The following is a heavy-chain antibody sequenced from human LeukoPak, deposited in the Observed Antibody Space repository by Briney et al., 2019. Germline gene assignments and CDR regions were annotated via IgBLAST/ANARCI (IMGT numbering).Heavy chain of an antibody. CDR2: ISWNSRSI. V-gene: IGHV3-9*01. D-gene: IGHD3-10*01. J-gene: IGHJ4*02. Sequence: GGSLRLSCAASGFTFGNAWMSWVRQAPGKGLEWVSGISWNSRSIAYADSVKGRFTISRDNAKNSLYLQMNSLRAEDTALYYCAKDMGNYFGSGAHDYWGQGTLVTVSS. CDR1: GFTFGNAW. CDR3: AKDMGNYFGSGAHDY.